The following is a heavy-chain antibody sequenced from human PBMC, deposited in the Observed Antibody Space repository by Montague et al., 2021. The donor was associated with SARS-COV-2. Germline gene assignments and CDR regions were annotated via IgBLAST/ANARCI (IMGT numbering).Heavy chain of an antibody. V-gene: IGHV4-34*01. J-gene: IGHJ6*03. Sequence: SETLSLTCAVHGGSFSTYSWNWIRQHPGKGLEWIGEIHHGGSTNYNPSLKSRVTISADTSKNQFSLELTSVAAADTAVYYCARLGDGVVPSPILGVGPYYSYYYMDVWGKGTTVTVSS. CDR1: GGSFSTYS. CDR3: ARLGDGVVPSPILGVGPYYSYYYMDV. D-gene: IGHD3-10*01. CDR2: IHHGGST.